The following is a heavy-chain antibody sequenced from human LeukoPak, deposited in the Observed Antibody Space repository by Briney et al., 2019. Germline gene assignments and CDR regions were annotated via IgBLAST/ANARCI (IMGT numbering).Heavy chain of an antibody. V-gene: IGHV1-69*13. CDR1: GGTFSSYA. CDR2: IIPIFGTA. D-gene: IGHD3-22*01. CDR3: AIQGYYYDSSGYYYSAFDI. J-gene: IGHJ3*02. Sequence: SVNVSCKASGGTFSSYAISWVRQAPGQGLEWMGGIIPIFGTANYAQKFQGRVTITADESTSTAYMELSSLRSEDTAVYYCAIQGYYYDSSGYYYSAFDIWGQGTMVTVSS.